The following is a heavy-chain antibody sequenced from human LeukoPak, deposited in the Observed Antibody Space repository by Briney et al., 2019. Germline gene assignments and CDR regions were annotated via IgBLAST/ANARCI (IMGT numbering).Heavy chain of an antibody. V-gene: IGHV3-30*18. J-gene: IGHJ4*02. CDR2: MSYDGSCE. CDR3: AKGDYDVSTDSGFDC. CDR1: GFIFSNYG. D-gene: IGHD3-9*01. Sequence: PGWSLRLSCAASGFIFSNYGMHWVRQAPGKGLEWVAVMSYDGSCEYYAEPVKGRFTIPPDNSKNTLYLQMNSLRAEDTAVYYCAKGDYDVSTDSGFDCWRQGTLVTVSS.